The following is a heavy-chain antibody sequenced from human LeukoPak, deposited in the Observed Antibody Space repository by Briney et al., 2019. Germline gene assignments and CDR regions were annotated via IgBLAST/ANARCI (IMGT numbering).Heavy chain of an antibody. D-gene: IGHD3-10*01. CDR1: GGSISNNY. CDR2: IYDSGST. CDR3: ARARRLLWFGELLAWYFGL. V-gene: IGHV4-59*08. J-gene: IGHJ2*01. Sequence: SETLSLTCTVSGGSISNNYWSWIRQPPGKGLEWIGYIYDSGSTNYNPSLKSRVTISVDTSKNQFSLNLNSVTAADTAVYYCARARRLLWFGELLAWYFGLWGRGTLVTVSS.